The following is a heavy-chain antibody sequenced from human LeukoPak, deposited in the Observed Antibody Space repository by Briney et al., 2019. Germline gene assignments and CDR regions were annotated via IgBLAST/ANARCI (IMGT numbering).Heavy chain of an antibody. V-gene: IGHV3-43*02. Sequence: GGSLRLSCAASGFTFDDYAMHWVRQAPGKGLEWVSLISGDGGSTYYADSVKGRFTISRDNSKNSLYLQMNSLRTEDTALYYYATSLLWFDYFDYWGQGTLVTVSS. J-gene: IGHJ4*02. CDR1: GFTFDDYA. D-gene: IGHD3-10*01. CDR2: ISGDGGST. CDR3: ATSLLWFDYFDY.